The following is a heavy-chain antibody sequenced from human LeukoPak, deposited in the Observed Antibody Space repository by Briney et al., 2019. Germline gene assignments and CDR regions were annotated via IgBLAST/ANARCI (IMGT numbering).Heavy chain of an antibody. J-gene: IGHJ5*02. CDR1: GFTFGSYG. D-gene: IGHD1-26*01. V-gene: IGHV3-30*02. CDR2: IRYDGTNK. Sequence: TGGSLRLSCAASGFTFGSYGMHWVRQAPGKGLEWVTFIRYDGTNKYYADSVKGRFTISRDISKKTLYLQMNSLRPEDTVVYYCAKGFGSYYSSGVFMASWGQGTLVTVSS. CDR3: AKGFGSYYSSGVFMAS.